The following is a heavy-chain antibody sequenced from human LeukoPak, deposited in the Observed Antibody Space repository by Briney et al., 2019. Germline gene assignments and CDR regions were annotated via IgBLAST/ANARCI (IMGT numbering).Heavy chain of an antibody. J-gene: IGHJ4*02. Sequence: ASVKVSCKASGYTFTGYYMHWVRQAPGQGLEWMGRINPNSGGTNYAQKFQGWVTMTRDTSISTAYMELSRLRSDDTAVYYCARGRAPARTVTVGATTYYFDYWGQGTLVTVSS. V-gene: IGHV1-2*04. CDR1: GYTFTGYY. CDR2: INPNSGGT. D-gene: IGHD1-26*01. CDR3: ARGRAPARTVTVGATTYYFDY.